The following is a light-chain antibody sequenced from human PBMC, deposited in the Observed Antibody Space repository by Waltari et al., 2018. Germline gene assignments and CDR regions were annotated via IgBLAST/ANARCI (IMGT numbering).Light chain of an antibody. CDR3: QSYDSTDWV. Sequence: KFMLTQPHSVSESPGKTVTISCTGSGGSIVTNYVQWYQQRPGSAPILLIFEDNQRPSGGPDRFSGSIDTSSNSASLTISGLKTEDEADYYCQSYDSTDWVFGGGTKLTVL. V-gene: IGLV6-57*02. CDR2: EDN. J-gene: IGLJ3*02. CDR1: GGSIVTNY.